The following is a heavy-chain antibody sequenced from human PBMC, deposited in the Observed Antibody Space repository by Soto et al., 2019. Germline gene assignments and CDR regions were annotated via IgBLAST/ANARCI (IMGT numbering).Heavy chain of an antibody. CDR1: GGTFSSYA. CDR3: ARALPHYDIVTGPWVGMDV. D-gene: IGHD3-9*01. Sequence: QVQLVQSGAEVKKPGSSVKVSCKASGGTFSSYAISWVRQAPGQGLEWMGGIIPIFGTANYAQKCQGRVTITADESTSTAYMELSSLRAEDTAVYYCARALPHYDIVTGPWVGMDVWGQGTTVTVSS. J-gene: IGHJ6*02. V-gene: IGHV1-69*01. CDR2: IIPIFGTA.